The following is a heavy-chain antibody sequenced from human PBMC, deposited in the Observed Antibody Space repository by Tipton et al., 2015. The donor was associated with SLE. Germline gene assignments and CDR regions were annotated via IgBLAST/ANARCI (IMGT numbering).Heavy chain of an antibody. D-gene: IGHD6-13*01. CDR1: GGSFSGYY. CDR2: INHSGST. Sequence: LRLSCAVYGGSFSGYYWSWIRQPPGKGLEWIGEINHSGSTNYNPPLKRRVTLSVDTSKNQFSLKLSSVTAADTAVYYCARRITAASVDAFDIWGRGTMVTVSS. V-gene: IGHV4-34*01. J-gene: IGHJ3*02. CDR3: ARRITAASVDAFDI.